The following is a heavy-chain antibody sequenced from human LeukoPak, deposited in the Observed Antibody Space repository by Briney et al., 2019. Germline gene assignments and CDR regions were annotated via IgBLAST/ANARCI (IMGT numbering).Heavy chain of an antibody. V-gene: IGHV4-39*02. Sequence: KASETLSLTCTVSGDSITSGSFYWAWIRQPPGKRLEWIGTVAYSGSAFYNPSLKSRVDISTDRSKNHFSLTLNSVTAADTALYYCARTPSYPMIHYFDSWGQGTLVSVSS. CDR2: VAYSGSA. CDR3: ARTPSYPMIHYFDS. D-gene: IGHD3-16*01. CDR1: GDSITSGSFY. J-gene: IGHJ4*02.